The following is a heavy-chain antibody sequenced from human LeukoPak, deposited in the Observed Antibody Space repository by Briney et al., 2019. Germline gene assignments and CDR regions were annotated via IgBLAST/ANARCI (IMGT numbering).Heavy chain of an antibody. CDR1: GYTFTGYY. Sequence: GASVKVSCKASGYTFTGYYMHWVRQAPGQGLEWMGWINPNSGGTNYAQKFQGWVTMTRDTSISTAYMELSRLRSDDTAVYYCARDLTYYDILTGYPSPGDYWGQGTPVTVSS. D-gene: IGHD3-9*01. J-gene: IGHJ4*02. CDR2: INPNSGGT. V-gene: IGHV1-2*04. CDR3: ARDLTYYDILTGYPSPGDY.